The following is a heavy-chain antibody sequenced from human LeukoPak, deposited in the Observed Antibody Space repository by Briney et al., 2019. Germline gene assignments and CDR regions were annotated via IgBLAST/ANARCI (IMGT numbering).Heavy chain of an antibody. CDR2: INPSSGST. D-gene: IGHD6-19*01. CDR3: ARSLAGLTGGFDY. Sequence: ASAQVSCKASGYTFTSYYMHWVRQAPGQGLEWMGIINPSSGSTSYAQNFQGRVTMTRDTSSSTVYMELSSLRSDDTAVYYCARSLAGLTGGFDYWGQGTLVIV. J-gene: IGHJ4*02. CDR1: GYTFTSYY. V-gene: IGHV1-46*01.